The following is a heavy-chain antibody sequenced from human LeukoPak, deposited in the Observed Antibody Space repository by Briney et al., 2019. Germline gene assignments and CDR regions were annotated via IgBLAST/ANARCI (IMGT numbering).Heavy chain of an antibody. D-gene: IGHD3-22*01. Sequence: PGGSLRLSCAASEFTVSTNYMYWVRQAPGKGQEWVSLIYGSSTTNYADSVKGRFTISRDDSKNTLYLQMNSLRAEDTAVYYCARGPRPGSSGYPNLDYWGQGTLVTVSS. V-gene: IGHV3-53*01. CDR1: EFTVSTNY. J-gene: IGHJ4*02. CDR3: ARGPRPGSSGYPNLDY. CDR2: IYGSSTT.